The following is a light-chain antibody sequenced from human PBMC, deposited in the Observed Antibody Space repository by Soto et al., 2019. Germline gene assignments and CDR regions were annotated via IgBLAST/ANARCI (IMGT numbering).Light chain of an antibody. CDR1: QSVSSY. Sequence: EIVLTQSTASLSLSTGERATLSCRASQSVSSYLAWYQQKPGQAPRLLIYDASNRATGIPARFSGSGSGTDFTLTISSLEPEDFAVYYCQQRSNWPITFGQGTRLEI. CDR3: QQRSNWPIT. V-gene: IGKV3-11*01. CDR2: DAS. J-gene: IGKJ5*01.